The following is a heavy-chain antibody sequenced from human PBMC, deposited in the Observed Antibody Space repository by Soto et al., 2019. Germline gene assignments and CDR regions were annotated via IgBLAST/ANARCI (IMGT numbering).Heavy chain of an antibody. V-gene: IGHV1-18*01. D-gene: IGHD3-3*01. J-gene: IGHJ6*02. CDR2: ISAYNGNT. Sequence: ASVEVSCKASGYTFTSYGISWVRQAPGQGLEWMGWISAYNGNTNYAQKLQGRVTMTTDTSTSTAYMELRSLRSDDTAVYYCARGDFWSGYSPGGMDVWGQGTTVTVSS. CDR1: GYTFTSYG. CDR3: ARGDFWSGYSPGGMDV.